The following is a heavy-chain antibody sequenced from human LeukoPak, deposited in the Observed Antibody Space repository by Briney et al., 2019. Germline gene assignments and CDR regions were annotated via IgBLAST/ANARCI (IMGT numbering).Heavy chain of an antibody. CDR2: INYSGST. D-gene: IGHD3-22*01. J-gene: IGHJ4*02. Sequence: SETLSLTGAVYGGSFSSYYWSWIRQPPGKGLEWIGKINYSGSTNYNPSLKSRVTISVDMSKNQFSLKLSSVTAADTAVYYCARLIYYDSSGYLDYWGQGSLVTVSS. CDR3: ARLIYYDSSGYLDY. CDR1: GGSFSSYY. V-gene: IGHV4-34*01.